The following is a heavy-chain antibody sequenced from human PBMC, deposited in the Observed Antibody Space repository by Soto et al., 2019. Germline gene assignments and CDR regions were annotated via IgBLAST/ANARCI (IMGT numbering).Heavy chain of an antibody. J-gene: IGHJ4*02. Sequence: PGEXLKISCRGSGYTFTSYWIGGVRQMPGKGLEWMGIIYPGDSDTRYSPSFQGQVTISADKSISTAYLQGSSLKASDTAMDYCARYPYYGDGRCSHAYWAQGPLDTVPS. CDR1: GYTFTSYW. D-gene: IGHD2-21*01. CDR2: IYPGDSDT. V-gene: IGHV5-51*01. CDR3: ARYPYYGDGRCSHAY.